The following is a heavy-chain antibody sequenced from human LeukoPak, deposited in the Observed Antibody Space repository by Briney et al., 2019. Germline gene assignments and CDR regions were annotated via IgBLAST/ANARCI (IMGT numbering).Heavy chain of an antibody. Sequence: ASVKVSCKASGYTFTGYHMHWVRQAPGQGLEWLGWINPNSGDTSYAQKFQGRVTMTRDTSISTAYMELSRLRSDDTAVYYCARDPSRGYGDYRDAFDIWGQGTMVTVSS. J-gene: IGHJ3*02. CDR2: INPNSGDT. CDR1: GYTFTGYH. CDR3: ARDPSRGYGDYRDAFDI. V-gene: IGHV1-2*02. D-gene: IGHD4-17*01.